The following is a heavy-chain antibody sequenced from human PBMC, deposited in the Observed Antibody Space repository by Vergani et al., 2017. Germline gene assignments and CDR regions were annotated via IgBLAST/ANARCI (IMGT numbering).Heavy chain of an antibody. D-gene: IGHD6-19*01. CDR2: ISYDGSNK. Sequence: QVQLVESGGGVVQPGRSLRLSCAASGFTFSSYGMHWVRQAPGKGLEWVAVISYDGSNKYYADSVKGRFTISRDNSKNTLYLHMNSLRAEDTAVYYCAKDLIAVAEKAPYWGQGTLVTVSS. J-gene: IGHJ4*02. CDR3: AKDLIAVAEKAPY. CDR1: GFTFSSYG. V-gene: IGHV3-30*18.